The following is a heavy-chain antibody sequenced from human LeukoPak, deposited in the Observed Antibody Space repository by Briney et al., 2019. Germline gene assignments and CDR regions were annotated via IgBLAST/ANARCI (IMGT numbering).Heavy chain of an antibody. D-gene: IGHD2-21*02. V-gene: IGHV3-23*01. CDR2: ISGSGGST. J-gene: IGHJ4*02. Sequence: GGTLRLSCAASGFTFSSYGMSWVRQAPGKGLEWVSAISGSGGSTYYADSVKGRFTISRDNSKNTLYLQMNSLRAEDTAVYYCASRLCGGDCSGYFDYWGQGTLVTVSS. CDR3: ASRLCGGDCSGYFDY. CDR1: GFTFSSYG.